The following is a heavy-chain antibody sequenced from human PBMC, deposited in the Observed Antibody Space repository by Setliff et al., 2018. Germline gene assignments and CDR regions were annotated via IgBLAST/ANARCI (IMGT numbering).Heavy chain of an antibody. Sequence: GGSLRLSCAASGFTFTSYAMNWVRQAPGKGLEWVSAISGSGGSTDYADSVKGRFTISRDNSKNTLYLQMNSLRPEDTAVYYCARTCSGSGCYAGLESWGQGTPVTVSS. D-gene: IGHD2-15*01. CDR1: GFTFTSYA. CDR2: ISGSGGST. J-gene: IGHJ4*02. V-gene: IGHV3-23*01. CDR3: ARTCSGSGCYAGLES.